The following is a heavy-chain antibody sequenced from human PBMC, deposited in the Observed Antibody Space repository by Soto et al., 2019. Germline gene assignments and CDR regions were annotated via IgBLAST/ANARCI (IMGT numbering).Heavy chain of an antibody. CDR1: GGSISSYY. Sequence: TSETLFLTCNVSGGSISSYYWSWIRKHPGKRLEWIGYIYYSGSTNYNPSLKSRVTISVDTSKNQFSLKLSSVTAADTAVYYCAREVYCSGGSCYGLGVFDPWGQGTLVTVSS. D-gene: IGHD2-15*01. J-gene: IGHJ5*02. V-gene: IGHV4-59*01. CDR3: AREVYCSGGSCYGLGVFDP. CDR2: IYYSGST.